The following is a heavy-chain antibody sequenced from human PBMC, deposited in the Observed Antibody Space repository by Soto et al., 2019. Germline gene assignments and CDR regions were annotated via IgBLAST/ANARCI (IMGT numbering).Heavy chain of an antibody. Sequence: QITLKESGPTLVKPTQTLTLTCTFSGFSLSTSGVGVGWIRQPPGKALEWLALIYWDDDKRYSPSLKSRLTITKDTSKNQVVLTMTNMDPVDTATYYCARRPSIVVVPAAVDAFDIWGQGTMVTVSS. CDR1: GFSLSTSGVG. V-gene: IGHV2-5*02. CDR3: ARRPSIVVVPAAVDAFDI. D-gene: IGHD2-2*01. J-gene: IGHJ3*02. CDR2: IYWDDDK.